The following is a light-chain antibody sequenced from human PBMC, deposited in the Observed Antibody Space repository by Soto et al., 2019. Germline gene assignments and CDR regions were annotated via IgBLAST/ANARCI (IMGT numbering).Light chain of an antibody. CDR1: SSDVGGYNY. Sequence: QSVLTQPASVSGSPGQSVTISCTGTSSDVGGYNYVSWYQQHPGKAPKLMIYEVTKRPSGVPNRFSGSKSGNTASLTISGLQAEDEADYYCSSYASSSTFVFGGGTKLTVL. V-gene: IGLV2-14*01. CDR2: EVT. CDR3: SSYASSSTFV. J-gene: IGLJ2*01.